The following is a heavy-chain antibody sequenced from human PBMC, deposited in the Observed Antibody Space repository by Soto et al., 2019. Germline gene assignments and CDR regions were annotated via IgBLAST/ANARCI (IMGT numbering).Heavy chain of an antibody. J-gene: IGHJ5*02. Sequence: QVQLQESGPGLVKPSQTLSLTCTVSGGSISSGGYYWSWSRQHPGKGLDWIGYIYYSGSTYYNPSLKSRVTISVDTSQNQFSLKLSSVTAADTAVYYCARVGSYYGSGSYYSRWFDPWGQGTLVTVSS. V-gene: IGHV4-31*03. CDR3: ARVGSYYGSGSYYSRWFDP. CDR2: IYYSGST. CDR1: GGSISSGGYY. D-gene: IGHD3-10*01.